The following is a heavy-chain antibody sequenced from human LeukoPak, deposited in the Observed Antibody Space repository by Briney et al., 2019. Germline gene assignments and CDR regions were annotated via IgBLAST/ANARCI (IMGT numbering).Heavy chain of an antibody. CDR3: ARGSQRPALWSSSWAR. CDR1: GGSFSGYY. CDR2: INHSGST. V-gene: IGHV4-34*01. D-gene: IGHD6-13*01. Sequence: SETLPLTCAVYGGSFSGYYWSWIRQPPGKGLEWIGEINHSGSTNYNPSLKSRVTISVDTSKNQFSLKLSSVTAADTAVYYCARGSQRPALWSSSWARWGQGTLVTVSS. J-gene: IGHJ4*02.